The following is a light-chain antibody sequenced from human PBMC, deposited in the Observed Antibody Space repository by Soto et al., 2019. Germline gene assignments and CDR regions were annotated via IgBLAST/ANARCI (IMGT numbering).Light chain of an antibody. CDR3: QQYNNWPVT. Sequence: EIVMTHSPATLSVSPGERATLSCRASQSVSSDLAWYQQKPGQTPRLLIYVASTRATGIPARFSGSGSGTEFTLTISSLQSEDFAVYYCQQYNNWPVTFGQGTRLEIK. CDR1: QSVSSD. CDR2: VAS. J-gene: IGKJ5*01. V-gene: IGKV3-15*01.